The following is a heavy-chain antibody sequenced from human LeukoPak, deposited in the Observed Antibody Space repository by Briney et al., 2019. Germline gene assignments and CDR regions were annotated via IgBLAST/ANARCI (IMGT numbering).Heavy chain of an antibody. J-gene: IGHJ3*02. CDR2: ISYDGSNK. CDR1: GFTFSSYG. V-gene: IGHV3-30*03. CDR3: ARVLCSGGTCLAAFDI. D-gene: IGHD2-15*01. Sequence: GGSLRLSCAASGFTFSSYGMHWVRQAPGKGREWVAVISYDGSNKYYADSVKGRVTISRDNSKNKLYLPMNSLRAEDTAVYYCARVLCSGGTCLAAFDIWGQGTMVTVSS.